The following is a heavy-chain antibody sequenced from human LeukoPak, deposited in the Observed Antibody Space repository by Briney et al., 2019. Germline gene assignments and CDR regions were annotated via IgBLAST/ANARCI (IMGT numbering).Heavy chain of an antibody. CDR1: GFIFSDSW. Sequence: GGSLRLSCTVSGFIFSDSWMAWIRQAPGKGLEWVAIIEKNGSGKNYVDSVKGRFIISRDNAKNSLFLQMDSLKVEDTAIYYCTTDRWYSADHWGQGTQVTVSS. V-gene: IGHV3-7*03. D-gene: IGHD2-15*01. CDR2: IEKNGSGK. J-gene: IGHJ5*02. CDR3: TTDRWYSADH.